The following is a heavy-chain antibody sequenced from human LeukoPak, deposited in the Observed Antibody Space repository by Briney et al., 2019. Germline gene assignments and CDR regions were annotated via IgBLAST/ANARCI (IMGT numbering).Heavy chain of an antibody. CDR2: SSSSSSYI. CDR3: ARVTEAPYYFDY. Sequence: GGSLRLSCAASGFTFSSYSMNWVRQAPGKGLEWVSSSSSSSSYIYYADSVKGRFTISRDNAKNSLDLQMNSLRAEDTAVYYCARVTEAPYYFDYWGQGTLVTVSS. CDR1: GFTFSSYS. J-gene: IGHJ4*02. V-gene: IGHV3-21*01.